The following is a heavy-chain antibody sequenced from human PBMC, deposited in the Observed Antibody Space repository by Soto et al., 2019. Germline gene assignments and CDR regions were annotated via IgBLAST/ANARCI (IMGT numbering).Heavy chain of an antibody. CDR3: ARYSYYDFWSGYPLFDY. J-gene: IGHJ4*02. D-gene: IGHD3-3*01. CDR1: GGTFSSYA. V-gene: IGHV1-69*01. Sequence: QVQLVQSGAEVKKPGSSVKVSCKASGGTFSSYAISWVRQAPGQGLEWMGGIIPIFGTANYAQKFQGGVTITADESTSTAYMELSSLRSEDTAVYYCARYSYYDFWSGYPLFDYWGQGTLVTVSS. CDR2: IIPIFGTA.